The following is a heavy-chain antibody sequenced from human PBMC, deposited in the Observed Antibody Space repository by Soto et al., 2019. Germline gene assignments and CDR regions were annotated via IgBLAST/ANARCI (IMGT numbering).Heavy chain of an antibody. CDR1: GGSISSYY. D-gene: IGHD1-26*01. Sequence: SETLSLTCTVSGGSISSYYWSWIRQPPGKGLEWIGYIYYSGSTNYNPSLKSRVTISVDTSKNQFSLKLSSVTAADTAVYYCARDARSYDSNHFDYWGQGTLVTVSS. J-gene: IGHJ4*02. CDR3: ARDARSYDSNHFDY. V-gene: IGHV4-59*01. CDR2: IYYSGST.